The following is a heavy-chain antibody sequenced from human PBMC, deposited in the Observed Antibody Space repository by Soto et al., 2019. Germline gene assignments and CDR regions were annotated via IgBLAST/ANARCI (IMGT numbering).Heavy chain of an antibody. V-gene: IGHV3-74*01. CDR3: AREVRSGWHFDY. CDR2: IDSDGGSI. CDR1: GFTLSSHW. Sequence: EVQLVESGGGLVQPGGSLRLSCEASGFTLSSHWMNWVRQAPGKGLVWVSRIDSDGGSITYADSVKGRFTISRDNAKNTLYLQMNSLSAEDTAVDYCAREVRSGWHFDYWGQGTLVTVSS. D-gene: IGHD6-19*01. J-gene: IGHJ4*02.